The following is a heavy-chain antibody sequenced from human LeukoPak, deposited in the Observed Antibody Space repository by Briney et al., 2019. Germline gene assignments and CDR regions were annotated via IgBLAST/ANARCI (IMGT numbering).Heavy chain of an antibody. CDR1: GGSISSGDYY. CDR3: ARVPVAGDYYYYGMDV. J-gene: IGHJ6*02. V-gene: IGHV4-31*03. CDR2: IYYSGST. D-gene: IGHD6-19*01. Sequence: SQTLSLTCTVSGGSISSGDYYWSWIRQHPGKGLEWIGYIYYSGSTYYNPSLKSRITISVDTSKNQFSLKLSSVTAADTAVYYCARVPVAGDYYYYGMDVWGQGATVTVSS.